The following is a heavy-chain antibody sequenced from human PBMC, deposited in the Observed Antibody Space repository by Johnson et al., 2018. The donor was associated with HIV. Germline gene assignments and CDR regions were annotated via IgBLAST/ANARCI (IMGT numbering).Heavy chain of an antibody. CDR1: GITFSDAW. Sequence: VQLVESGGGLVKPGGSLRLSCAASGITFSDAWMSCVRQAPGKGLEWVSGINWNGGSTGYADSVKGRFTISRDNAKNSLYLQMNSLRAEDTALYYCAKVAVATAAGGVPLDIWGSGTMVTVSA. J-gene: IGHJ3*02. D-gene: IGHD6-13*01. CDR3: AKVAVATAAGGVPLDI. V-gene: IGHV3-20*04. CDR2: INWNGGST.